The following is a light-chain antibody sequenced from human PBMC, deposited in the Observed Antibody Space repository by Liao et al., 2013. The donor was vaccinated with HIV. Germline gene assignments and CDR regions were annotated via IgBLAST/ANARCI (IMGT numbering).Light chain of an antibody. CDR1: KLGDKY. J-gene: IGLJ2*01. CDR3: QAWDSITRV. Sequence: SYELAQPPSVSVSPGQTVSITCSGNKLGDKYVCWYQQKPGQSPVLVIYQDTKRPSGIPERFSGSNSGNTATLTISGTQAMDEADYYCQAWDSITRVFGGGTKLTVL. V-gene: IGLV3-1*01. CDR2: QDT.